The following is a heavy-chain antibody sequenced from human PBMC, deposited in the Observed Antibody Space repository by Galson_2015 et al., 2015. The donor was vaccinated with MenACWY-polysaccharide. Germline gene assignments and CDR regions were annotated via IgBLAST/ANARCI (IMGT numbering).Heavy chain of an antibody. D-gene: IGHD2-21*02. J-gene: IGHJ4*02. CDR3: ARDLAGVVTAFLDY. CDR1: GFTFSSYS. CDR2: ISSSSTI. V-gene: IGHV3-48*01. Sequence: SLRLSCAASGFTFSSYSMNWVRQAPGKGLEWVSYISSSSTIYYADSVKGRFTISRDNAKNSLYLQMNSLRAEDTAVYYCARDLAGVVTAFLDYWGQGTLVTVSS.